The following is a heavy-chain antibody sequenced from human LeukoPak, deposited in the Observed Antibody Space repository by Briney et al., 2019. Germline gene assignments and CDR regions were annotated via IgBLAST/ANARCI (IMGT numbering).Heavy chain of an antibody. CDR1: GYTFTSYA. J-gene: IGHJ4*02. D-gene: IGHD6-19*01. CDR3: ARVSTSRWLVRGRYFDY. V-gene: IGHV7-4-1*02. Sequence: ASVKVSCKASGYTFTSYAMNWVRQAPGQGLEWMGWINTNTGNPTYAQGFTGRFVFSLDTSVSTAYLQISSLKAEDTAVYYCARVSTSRWLVRGRYFDYWGQGTLVTVSS. CDR2: INTNTGNP.